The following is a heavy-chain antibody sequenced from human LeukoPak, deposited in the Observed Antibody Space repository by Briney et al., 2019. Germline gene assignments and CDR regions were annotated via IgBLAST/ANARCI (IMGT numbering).Heavy chain of an antibody. CDR3: ARESDDRSGSLRPNATETFYYYYYMDV. CDR1: GFTFSSYG. Sequence: GGSLRLSCAASGFTFSSYGMNWVRQAPGKGLEWVSSISSSSSYIYYADSVRGRFTFSRDNAKNSLYLQMNSLRGEDTAVYYCARESDDRSGSLRPNATETFYYYYYMDVWGKGTTVTVSS. J-gene: IGHJ6*03. CDR2: ISSSSSYI. D-gene: IGHD3-10*01. V-gene: IGHV3-21*01.